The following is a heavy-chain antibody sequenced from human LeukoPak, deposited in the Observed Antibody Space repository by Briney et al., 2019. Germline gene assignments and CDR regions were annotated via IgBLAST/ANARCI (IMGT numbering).Heavy chain of an antibody. J-gene: IGHJ3*02. CDR3: AIWDNYDILTGYSTDAFDI. D-gene: IGHD3-9*01. V-gene: IGHV4-30-4*08. CDR1: GGSISSGDYY. CDR2: IYYSGST. Sequence: SETLSLTCTVSGGSISSGDYYWSWIRQPPGKGLEWIGYIYYSGSTYYNPSLKSRVTISVDTSKNQFSLKLSSVTAADTAVYYCAIWDNYDILTGYSTDAFDIWGQGIMVTVSS.